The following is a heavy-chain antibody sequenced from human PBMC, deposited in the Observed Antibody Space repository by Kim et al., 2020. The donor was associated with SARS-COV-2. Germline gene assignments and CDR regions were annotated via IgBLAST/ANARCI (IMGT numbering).Heavy chain of an antibody. CDR1: GGSFSGYY. CDR3: ARGASLWFGEFQGWFDP. Sequence: SETLSLTCAVYGGSFSGYYWSWIRQPPGKGLEWIGEINHSGSTNYNPSLKSRVTISVDTSKNQFSLKLSSVTAADTAVYYCARGASLWFGEFQGWFDPWGQGTLVTVSS. CDR2: INHSGST. D-gene: IGHD3-10*01. J-gene: IGHJ5*02. V-gene: IGHV4-34*01.